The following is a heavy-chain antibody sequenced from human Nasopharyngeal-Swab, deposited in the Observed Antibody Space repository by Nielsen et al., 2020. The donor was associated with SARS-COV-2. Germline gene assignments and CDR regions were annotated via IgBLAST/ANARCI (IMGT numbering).Heavy chain of an antibody. CDR2: INPSVSSA. CDR1: GYTFTGYY. CDR3: ARDRGYCSGGSCYLDDS. D-gene: IGHD2-15*01. Sequence: ASVKVSCKASGYTFTGYYIHWVRQAPGQGLEWMGIINPSVSSATYAQRFEGRVTMTRDTSTSTVYMELSSLRSEDTAVYYCARDRGYCSGGSCYLDDSWGQGTLVTVSS. J-gene: IGHJ4*02. V-gene: IGHV1-46*01.